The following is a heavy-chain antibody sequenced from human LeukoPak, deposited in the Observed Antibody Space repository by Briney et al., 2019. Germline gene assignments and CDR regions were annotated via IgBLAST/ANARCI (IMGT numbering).Heavy chain of an antibody. CDR1: RFTFSSYS. D-gene: IGHD3-9*01. Sequence: GGSLRLSCAASRFTFSSYSMNWVRQAPXXXXXXXXXXSSSSSTXXYADSVXXRXTISRDNAKNSLYLQMNSLRDEDTAVYYCARALYDILTGYYIDYWGQGTLVTVSS. J-gene: IGHJ4*02. V-gene: IGHV3-48*02. CDR2: XSSSSSTX. CDR3: ARALYDILTGYYIDY.